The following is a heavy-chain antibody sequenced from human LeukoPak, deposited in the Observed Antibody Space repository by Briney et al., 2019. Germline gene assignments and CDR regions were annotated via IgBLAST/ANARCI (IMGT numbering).Heavy chain of an antibody. V-gene: IGHV3-15*01. CDR2: IKSKTDGGTT. D-gene: IGHD3-9*01. Sequence: GGSLRLSCAASGFTVSSNYMSWVRQAPGKGLEWVGRIKSKTDGGTTDYAAPVKGRFTISRDDSKNTLYLQMNSLKTEDTAVYYCTTVGHYDILTGYPLYYFDYWGQGTLVTVSS. J-gene: IGHJ4*02. CDR1: GFTVSSNY. CDR3: TTVGHYDILTGYPLYYFDY.